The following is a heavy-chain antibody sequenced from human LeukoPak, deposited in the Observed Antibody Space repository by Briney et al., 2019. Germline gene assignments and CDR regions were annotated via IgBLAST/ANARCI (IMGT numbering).Heavy chain of an antibody. V-gene: IGHV3-23*01. CDR3: AKDQPLSSSSEPDY. D-gene: IGHD6-6*01. CDR1: GFTFSSYA. CDR2: ISGSGGST. J-gene: IGHJ4*02. Sequence: PGGSLRLSCAASGFTFSSYAMSWVRQAPGEGLEWVSAISGSGGSTYYADSVKGRSTVSRDNSKNTLYLQMNSLRAEDTAVYYCAKDQPLSSSSEPDYWGQGTLVTVSS.